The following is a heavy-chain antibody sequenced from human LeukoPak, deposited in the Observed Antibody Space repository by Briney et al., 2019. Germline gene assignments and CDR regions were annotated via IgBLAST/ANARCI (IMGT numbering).Heavy chain of an antibody. V-gene: IGHV1-18*01. CDR1: GSTFTSYG. D-gene: IGHD4-11*01. CDR2: ISAYNGNT. J-gene: IGHJ4*02. Sequence: ASVKVSCKASGSTFTSYGISWVRQAPGQGLEWMGWISAYNGNTNYAQKLQGRVTMTTDTSTSTAYMELSRLTSDDTAVYYCARDAIVRDYSNSDYWGQGTLVTVSS. CDR3: ARDAIVRDYSNSDY.